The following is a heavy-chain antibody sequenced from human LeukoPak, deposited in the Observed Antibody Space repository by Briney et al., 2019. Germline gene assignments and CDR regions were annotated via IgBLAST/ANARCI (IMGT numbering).Heavy chain of an antibody. V-gene: IGHV3-73*01. CDR1: GFTFSNAW. J-gene: IGHJ3*02. CDR3: TRHNYDRSGYGAFDI. Sequence: GGSLRLSCAASGFTFSNAWMNWVRQAPGKGLEWVGRIRSKANTYATADAASVKGRFTFSRDDSKNTAYIQMNSLKTEDTAVYYCTRHNYDRSGYGAFDIWGQGTMVTVSS. CDR2: IRSKANTYAT. D-gene: IGHD3-22*01.